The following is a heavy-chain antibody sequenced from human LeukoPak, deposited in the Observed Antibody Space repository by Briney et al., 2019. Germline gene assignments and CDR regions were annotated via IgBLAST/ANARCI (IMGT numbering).Heavy chain of an antibody. CDR1: EYRFTFYW. V-gene: IGHV5-51*01. CDR3: ARRTAIGPLFS. J-gene: IGHJ5*02. D-gene: IGHD2/OR15-2a*01. CDR2: IDPGDSDV. Sequence: PGESLKIPCKGSEYRFTFYWIDWVRQMPGKGLEWMGSIDPGDSDVIYSPSFQGQVTISVDKSIHTAYLQWRSLKASDSALYYCARRTAIGPLFSWGQGTLVSVSS.